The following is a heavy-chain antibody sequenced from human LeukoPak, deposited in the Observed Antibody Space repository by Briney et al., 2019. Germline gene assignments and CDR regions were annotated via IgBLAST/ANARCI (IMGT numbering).Heavy chain of an antibody. CDR3: ARTYDFGRGPPGDAFDN. CDR1: GFTFDDYA. CDR2: ISWNSGSI. J-gene: IGHJ3*02. V-gene: IGHV3-9*01. D-gene: IGHD3-3*01. Sequence: GGSLRLSCAASGFTFDDYAMHWVRQAPGKGLEWVSGISWNSGSIGYADSVKGRFTISRDDARESVFLRMDGLRVDDTAVYYCARTYDFGRGPPGDAFDNWGPGTWVIVSA.